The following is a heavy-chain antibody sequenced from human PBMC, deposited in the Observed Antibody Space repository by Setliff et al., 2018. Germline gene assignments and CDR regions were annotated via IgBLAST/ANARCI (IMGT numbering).Heavy chain of an antibody. CDR2: FDPDDGET. Sequence: GASVKVSCKVSGYTLTELSMHWVRQAPGKGLEWMGGFDPDDGETIYAQKFQGRVTMTEDTSTDTAYMELSSLRSEDTAAYSCSRFGHYYEAVSGRGDYYWCRIDGWRQGTTFTASS. CDR1: GYTLTELS. V-gene: IGHV1-24*01. J-gene: IGHJ6*02. CDR3: SRFGHYYEAVSGRGDYYWCRIDG. D-gene: IGHD2-8*02.